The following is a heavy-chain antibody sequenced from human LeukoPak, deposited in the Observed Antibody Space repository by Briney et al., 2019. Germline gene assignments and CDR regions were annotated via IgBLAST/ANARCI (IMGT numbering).Heavy chain of an antibody. CDR1: GGSISSSNYY. CDR3: ASNKGQWLFSD. J-gene: IGHJ4*02. Sequence: PSETLSLTCTVSGGSISSSNYYWGWIRQPPGKGLEWIGTFYYTGNTYYTPSIKSRVTISVDTSKNQFSLNLRSVTAADTAVYYCASNKGQWLFSDWGQGTLVTVSS. D-gene: IGHD6-19*01. V-gene: IGHV4-39*07. CDR2: FYYTGNT.